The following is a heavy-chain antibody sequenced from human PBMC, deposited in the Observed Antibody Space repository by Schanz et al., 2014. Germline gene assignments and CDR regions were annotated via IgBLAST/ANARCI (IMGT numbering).Heavy chain of an antibody. J-gene: IGHJ5*02. CDR1: GFTFSTHA. D-gene: IGHD3-3*01. Sequence: VQLVESGGGVVQPGRSLRLSCAASGFTFSTHAMHWVRQAPGKGLEWVALVSSDGNNDYYTDSVKGRFTISRDNAKNSLFLQMNSLRPEDTAVYYCARGRVLASWGQGTLVTVSS. CDR3: ARGRVLAS. CDR2: VSSDGNND. V-gene: IGHV3-30*03.